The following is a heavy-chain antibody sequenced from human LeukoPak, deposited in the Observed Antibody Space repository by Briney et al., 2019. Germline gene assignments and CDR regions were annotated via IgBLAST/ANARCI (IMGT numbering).Heavy chain of an antibody. Sequence: GRSLRLSCAASGFTFSSYAMHWVRQAPGKGLEWVAVISYDGSNKYYADSVKGRFTISRDNSKNTLYLQMNSLRAEDTAVYYCARDIDTGKFDYWGQGTLVTVSS. D-gene: IGHD2-15*01. CDR2: ISYDGSNK. CDR3: ARDIDTGKFDY. V-gene: IGHV3-30-3*01. CDR1: GFTFSSYA. J-gene: IGHJ4*02.